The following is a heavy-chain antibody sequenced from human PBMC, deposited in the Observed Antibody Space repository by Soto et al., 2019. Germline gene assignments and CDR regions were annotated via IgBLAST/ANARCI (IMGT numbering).Heavy chain of an antibody. V-gene: IGHV3-23*01. CDR2: FTSGGST. J-gene: IGHJ4*02. Sequence: EVQLLESGGDLVQPGGSLRLSCAASGVIFSNYAMTWVRQAPGKGPEWVSTFTSGGSTYYRDTVKGRFTISRDNSKNTLYLQMNSLRAEDTAVYYCARTDKYNSQSSGWANRFDYWGQGTLVTVSS. CDR3: ARTDKYNSQSSGWANRFDY. D-gene: IGHD6-19*01. CDR1: GVIFSNYA.